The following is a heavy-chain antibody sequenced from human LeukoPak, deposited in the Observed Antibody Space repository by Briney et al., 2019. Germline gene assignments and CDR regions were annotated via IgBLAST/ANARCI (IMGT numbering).Heavy chain of an antibody. CDR1: GFTFSSYG. CDR2: IRYGGSNK. CDR3: ARGQTYYYDSSGYPHAAFDI. D-gene: IGHD3-22*01. J-gene: IGHJ3*02. Sequence: GGSLRLSCAASGFTFSSYGMHWVRQAPGKGLEWVAFIRYGGSNKYYADSVKGRFTISRDNAKNSLYLQMNSLRAEDTAVYYCARGQTYYYDSSGYPHAAFDIWGQGTMVTVSS. V-gene: IGHV3-30*02.